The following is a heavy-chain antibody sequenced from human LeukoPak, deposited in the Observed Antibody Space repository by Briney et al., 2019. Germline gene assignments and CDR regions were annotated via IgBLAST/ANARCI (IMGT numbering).Heavy chain of an antibody. D-gene: IGHD2-15*01. CDR1: GFTFSSYA. V-gene: IGHV3-23*01. J-gene: IGHJ4*02. Sequence: GGSLRLSCAASGFTFSSYAMSWVRQAPGKGLEWVSAISGSGGGTYYADSVKGRFTISRDNSKNTLYLQMNSLRAEDTAVFYCAKPNVVVAAAGLYFDSWGQGTLVTLSS. CDR2: ISGSGGGT. CDR3: AKPNVVVAAAGLYFDS.